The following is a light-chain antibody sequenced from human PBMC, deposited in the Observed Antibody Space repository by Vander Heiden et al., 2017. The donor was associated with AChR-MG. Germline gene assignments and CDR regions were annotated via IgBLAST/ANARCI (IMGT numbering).Light chain of an antibody. J-gene: IGLJ3*02. CDR2: DVS. V-gene: IGLV2-14*03. CDR3: SSYTSSSTLEV. CDR1: SSAVGGYNY. Sequence: QSALTQPASVSGSPGQSITISSTGTSSAVGGYNYVSWYQQHPGKAPKLMIYDVSNRPSGVSNRFSGSKSGNTASLTISGLQAEDEADYYCSSYTSSSTLEVFGGGTKLTVL.